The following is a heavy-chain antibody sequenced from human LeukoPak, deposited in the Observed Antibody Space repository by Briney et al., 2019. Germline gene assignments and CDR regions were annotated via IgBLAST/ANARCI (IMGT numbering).Heavy chain of an antibody. J-gene: IGHJ4*02. CDR2: IIPILGIA. CDR1: GGTFSSYA. CDR3: ARRSERRYGSGSYSTFDY. Sequence: ASVEVSCKASGGTFSSYAISWVRQAPGQGLEWMGRIIPILGIANYAQKFQGRVTITADKSTSTAYMELSSLRSEDTAVYYRARRSERRYGSGSYSTFDYWGQGTLVTVSS. D-gene: IGHD3-10*01. V-gene: IGHV1-69*04.